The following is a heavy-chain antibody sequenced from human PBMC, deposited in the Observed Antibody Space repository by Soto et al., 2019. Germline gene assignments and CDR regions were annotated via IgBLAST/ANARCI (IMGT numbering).Heavy chain of an antibody. Sequence: SETLSLTCTVSGGSISSYYWSWIRQPPGKGLEWIVYIYYSGSTNYNPSLKSRVTISVDTSINTAYMEVIRLRSDDTAVYYCATDKVAFDMWGQGTMVTVSS. J-gene: IGHJ3*02. CDR1: GGSISSYY. CDR2: IYYSGST. CDR3: ATDKVAFDM. D-gene: IGHD3-9*01. V-gene: IGHV4-59*03.